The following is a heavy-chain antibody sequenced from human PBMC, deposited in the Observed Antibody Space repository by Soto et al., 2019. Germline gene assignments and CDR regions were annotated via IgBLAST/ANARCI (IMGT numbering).Heavy chain of an antibody. J-gene: IGHJ4*02. D-gene: IGHD5-12*01. CDR1: GGSISSYY. V-gene: IGHV4-59*01. Sequence: KPSETLSLTCTVSGGSISSYYWSWIRQPPGKGLEWTGYIYYSGSTNYNPSLKSRVTISVDTSKNQFSLKLSSVTAADTAVYYCAREKLGGYSGYDRLFDYWGQGTLVTVSS. CDR3: AREKLGGYSGYDRLFDY. CDR2: IYYSGST.